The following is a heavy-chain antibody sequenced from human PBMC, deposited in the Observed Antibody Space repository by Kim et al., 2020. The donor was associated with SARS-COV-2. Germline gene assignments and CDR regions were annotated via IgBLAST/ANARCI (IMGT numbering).Heavy chain of an antibody. J-gene: IGHJ1*01. CDR1: GGSFSGYY. Sequence: SETLSLTCAVYGGSFSGYYWSWIRQPPGKGLEWIGEINHSGSTNYNPSLKSRVTISVDTSKNQFSLKLSSVTAADTAVYYCARGDTVTTFPPRQRTYFQHWGQGTLVTVSS. D-gene: IGHD4-17*01. CDR2: INHSGST. V-gene: IGHV4-34*01. CDR3: ARGDTVTTFPPRQRTYFQH.